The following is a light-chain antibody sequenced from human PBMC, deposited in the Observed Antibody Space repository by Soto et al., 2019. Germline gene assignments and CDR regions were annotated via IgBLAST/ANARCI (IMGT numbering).Light chain of an antibody. CDR2: GAS. V-gene: IGKV3-15*01. CDR3: QQYKNWPPIT. J-gene: IGKJ5*01. Sequence: EIVMTQSPATLSVSPGERATLACRASQSVRINLAWYQQQPGQAPRLLIYGASTRATGIPARFSGSGSGTEVTLTISDLQSEDFAVYFCQQYKNWPPITFGQGTRLEIK. CDR1: QSVRIN.